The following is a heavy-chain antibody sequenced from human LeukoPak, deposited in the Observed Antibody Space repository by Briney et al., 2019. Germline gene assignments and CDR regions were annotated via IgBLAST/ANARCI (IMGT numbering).Heavy chain of an antibody. CDR2: IYPGDSDT. V-gene: IGHV5-51*01. D-gene: IGHD1-26*01. CDR1: EYFFTSYW. Sequence: GASLMFSCKGSEYFFTSYWIGWLRQMPGKGLEWMGIIYPGDSDTRYSPSFQGQVTISADKSISTAYLQWSSLKASDTAMYYCARNDDSGSYDFDYWGQGTLVTVSS. CDR3: ARNDDSGSYDFDY. J-gene: IGHJ4*02.